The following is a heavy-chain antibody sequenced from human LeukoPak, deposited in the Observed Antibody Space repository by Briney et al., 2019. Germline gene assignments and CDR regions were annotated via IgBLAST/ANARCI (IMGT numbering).Heavy chain of an antibody. V-gene: IGHV4-59*08. D-gene: IGHD3-3*01. Sequence: SETLSLTCTVSGGSISSYYWSWIRQPPGKGLEWIGYIYYSGSTNYNPSLKSRVTISVDTSKNQFSLKLSSVTAADTAVYYCARHLKLTIPFDPWGQGTLVTVSS. CDR2: IYYSGST. CDR3: ARHLKLTIPFDP. J-gene: IGHJ5*02. CDR1: GGSISSYY.